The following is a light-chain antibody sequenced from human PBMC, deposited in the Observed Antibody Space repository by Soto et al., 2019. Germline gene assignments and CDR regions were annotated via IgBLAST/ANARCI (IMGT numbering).Light chain of an antibody. Sequence: QPVLTQPPSASGTPGQRVTISCSGSSSNIGANPINWYQQLPGTAPKLLIYNNDQRPLGVPDRFSASKSGTSASLAISGLQSEDEADYYCEAWDDSLYGAVLGGGTKLTVL. CDR1: SSNIGANP. J-gene: IGLJ2*01. V-gene: IGLV1-44*01. CDR2: NND. CDR3: EAWDDSLYGAV.